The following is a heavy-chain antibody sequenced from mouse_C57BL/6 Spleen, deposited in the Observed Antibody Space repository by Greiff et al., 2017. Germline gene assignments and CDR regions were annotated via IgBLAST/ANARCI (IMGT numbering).Heavy chain of an antibody. D-gene: IGHD1-1*01. CDR3: ARLVTTVVATGDY. V-gene: IGHV1-59*01. J-gene: IGHJ2*01. CDR1: GYTFTSYW. Sequence: QVQLQQPGAELVRPGTSVKLSCTASGYTFTSYWMHWVKQRPGQGLEWIGVIDPSDSYTNYNPKFKGKATLTVDTSSSTAYLQLSSLTSEDSAFYYCARLVTTVVATGDYWGQGTTLTVAS. CDR2: IDPSDSYT.